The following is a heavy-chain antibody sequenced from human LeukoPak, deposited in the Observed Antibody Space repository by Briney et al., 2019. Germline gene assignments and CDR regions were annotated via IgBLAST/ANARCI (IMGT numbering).Heavy chain of an antibody. J-gene: IGHJ3*02. CDR2: ISGSGGST. CDR1: GFTFSSYA. CDR3: AKDYYLATIQVAVAGPDAFDI. Sequence: GGSLRLSCAASGFTFSSYAMSWVRQAPGKGLEWASAISGSGGSTYYADSVKGRFTISRDNSKNTLYLQMNSLRAEDTAVYYCAKDYYLATIQVAVAGPDAFDIWGQGTMVTVSS. V-gene: IGHV3-23*01. D-gene: IGHD6-19*01.